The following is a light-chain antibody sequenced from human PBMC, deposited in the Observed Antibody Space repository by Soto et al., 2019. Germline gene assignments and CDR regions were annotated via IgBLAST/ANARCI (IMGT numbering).Light chain of an antibody. CDR2: GAS. V-gene: IGKV3-15*01. J-gene: IGKJ1*01. CDR3: QQYNNWPPWT. CDR1: QSVSSN. Sequence: IRLTHSPAALSLTPGDRATLSCRASQSVSSNLAWYQQKPCQAPRLLIYGASTRATGIPARFSGSGSGKEFTLTISSLQSEDFAVYYCQQYNNWPPWTFGQGTKVDI.